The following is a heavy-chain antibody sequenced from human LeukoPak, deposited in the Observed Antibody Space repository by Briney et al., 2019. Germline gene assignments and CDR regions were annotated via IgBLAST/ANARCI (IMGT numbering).Heavy chain of an antibody. CDR1: GSSFSSYW. D-gene: IGHD5-24*01. CDR3: ARASRDGYNQNFDH. J-gene: IGHJ4*02. CDR2: IYPGGSET. V-gene: IGHV5-51*01. Sequence: KPGESLKISCQGLGSSFSSYWNAWVRQRPGKGLEWMGIIYPGGSETRYDPSFQGQVTISADSSTSTAYLQWSSLRASDTAMYYCARASRDGYNQNFDHWGQGTLVTVSS.